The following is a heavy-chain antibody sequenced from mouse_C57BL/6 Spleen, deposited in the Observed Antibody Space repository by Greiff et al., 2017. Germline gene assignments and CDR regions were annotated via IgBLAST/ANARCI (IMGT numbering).Heavy chain of an antibody. CDR2: IDPSDSET. Sequence: QVQLQQPGAELVRPGSSVKLSCKASGYTFTSYWMHWVKQRPIQGLEWIGNIDPSDSETHYNQKFKDKATLTVDKSSSTAYMPLSSLTSEDSAVYYCARPHKDWYFDVWGTGTTVTVSS. CDR1: GYTFTSYW. J-gene: IGHJ1*03. CDR3: ARPHKDWYFDV. V-gene: IGHV1-52*01.